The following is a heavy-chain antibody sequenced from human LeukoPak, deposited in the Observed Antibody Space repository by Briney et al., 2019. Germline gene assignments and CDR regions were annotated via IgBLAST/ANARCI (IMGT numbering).Heavy chain of an antibody. V-gene: IGHV1-8*01. CDR1: GYTLTSYD. Sequence: ASVKVSCKASGYTLTSYDIKWVRQATGQGLEWMGWMNPNSGSTGYAQKFQGRVTMTRNTSISTAYMELSSLRSEDTAVYYCARHDSSGYYYTGDAFDIWGQGTMVTVSS. CDR2: MNPNSGST. D-gene: IGHD3-22*01. CDR3: ARHDSSGYYYTGDAFDI. J-gene: IGHJ3*02.